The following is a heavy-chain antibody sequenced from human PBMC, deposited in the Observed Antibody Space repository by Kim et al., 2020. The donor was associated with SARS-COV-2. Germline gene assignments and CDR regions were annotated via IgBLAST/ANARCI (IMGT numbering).Heavy chain of an antibody. CDR1: GFTFSSYG. CDR3: AKDLPPWTTGTAPLGY. CDR2: ISYDGSNK. D-gene: IGHD1-1*01. V-gene: IGHV3-30*18. Sequence: GGSLRLSCAASGFTFSSYGMHWVRQAPGKGLEWVAVISYDGSNKYYADSVKGRFTISRDNSKNTLYLQMNSLRAEDTAVYYCAKDLPPWTTGTAPLGYWGQGTLVTVSS. J-gene: IGHJ4*02.